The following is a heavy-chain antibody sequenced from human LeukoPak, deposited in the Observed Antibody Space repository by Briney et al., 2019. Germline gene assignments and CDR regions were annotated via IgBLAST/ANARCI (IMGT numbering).Heavy chain of an antibody. CDR1: GYTLTELS. Sequence: SVKVSCKVSGYTLTELSMHWVRQAPGQGLEWMGGIIPIFGTANYAQKFQGRVTITADESTSTAYMELSSLRSEDTAVYYCASEVGYWGQGTLVTVSS. J-gene: IGHJ4*02. D-gene: IGHD3-10*01. CDR2: IIPIFGTA. V-gene: IGHV1-69*13. CDR3: ASEVGY.